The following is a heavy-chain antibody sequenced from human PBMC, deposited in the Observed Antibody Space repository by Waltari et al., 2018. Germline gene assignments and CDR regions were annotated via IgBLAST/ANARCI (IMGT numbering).Heavy chain of an antibody. CDR1: GFTFSGDW. Sequence: EEQLVESGGGLVQPGGSLRLSCAASGFTFSGDWMCWVRQAPGKGLEWGANIKQDASEKNYVDALKGRITVARDNAKNSRYRDMDSLRAEDTAVYYCARGRLWGFDLWGQGTLVTVSS. CDR3: ARGRLWGFDL. CDR2: IKQDASEK. J-gene: IGHJ4*02. D-gene: IGHD3-16*01. V-gene: IGHV3-7*04.